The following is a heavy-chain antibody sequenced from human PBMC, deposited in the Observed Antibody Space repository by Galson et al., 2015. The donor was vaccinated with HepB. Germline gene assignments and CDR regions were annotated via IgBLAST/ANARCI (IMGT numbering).Heavy chain of an antibody. V-gene: IGHV3-30*04. CDR2: VSFDESHK. J-gene: IGHJ4*02. CDR3: ARDPGAHWLVTLDY. D-gene: IGHD6-19*01. CDR1: GFSFSSYT. Sequence: LRLSCAASGFSFSSYTMHWVRQVPGRGLVWAAVVSFDESHKYYADSVMGRFTISRDNSKNTLFLQMNSLRAEDTALYYCARDPGAHWLVTLDYWGQGTMAVDSS.